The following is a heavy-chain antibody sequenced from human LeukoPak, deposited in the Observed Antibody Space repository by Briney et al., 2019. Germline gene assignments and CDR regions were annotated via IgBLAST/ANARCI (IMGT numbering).Heavy chain of an antibody. V-gene: IGHV4-59*01. D-gene: IGHD1-7*01. CDR3: ARDKGALGGITPGAFDV. CDR1: GGSISSYY. CDR2: IYYSGST. J-gene: IGHJ3*01. Sequence: SETLSLTCTVSGGSISSYYWSWIRQPPGKGLEWIGYIYYSGSTNYNPSLKSRVTISVDTSKNQFSLKLSSVTAADTAVYYCARDKGALGGITPGAFDVWGQGTMVTVSS.